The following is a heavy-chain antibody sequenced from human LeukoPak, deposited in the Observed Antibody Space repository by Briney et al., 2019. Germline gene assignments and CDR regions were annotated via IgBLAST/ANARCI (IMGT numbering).Heavy chain of an antibody. D-gene: IGHD4-17*01. CDR1: GFTFSSYW. V-gene: IGHV3-7*01. Sequence: GGSLRLSCAASGFTFSSYWMSWVRQAPGKGLEWVANIKQDGSEKYYVDSVKGRFTISRDNAKNSLYLQMNSLRAEDTAVYYCARDLASTVTPLYYYYYGMDVWGQGTTVTVSS. CDR3: ARDLASTVTPLYYYYYGMDV. J-gene: IGHJ6*02. CDR2: IKQDGSEK.